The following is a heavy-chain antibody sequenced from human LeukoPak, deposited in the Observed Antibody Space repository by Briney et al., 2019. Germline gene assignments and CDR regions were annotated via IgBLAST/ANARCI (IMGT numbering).Heavy chain of an antibody. CDR3: ARSEARFMLS. CDR1: GFTFRSYE. Sequence: LPGGSLRLSCAASGFTFRSYEMNWVRQAPGRRVEGVSFISNSGDSIYYAHSVKGRFTISRDNAKNSLFLQMNSLRAEDTAVYYCARSEARFMLSWGQGTLVTVSS. D-gene: IGHD3-16*02. CDR2: ISNSGDSI. V-gene: IGHV3-48*03. J-gene: IGHJ4*02.